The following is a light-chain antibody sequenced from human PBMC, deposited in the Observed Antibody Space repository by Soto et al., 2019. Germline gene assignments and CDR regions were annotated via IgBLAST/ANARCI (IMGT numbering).Light chain of an antibody. J-gene: IGLJ1*01. CDR1: SSDIGGYDL. V-gene: IGLV2-23*02. Sequence: QSALTQPASVSGSPGQSITISCTGTSSDIGGYDLVSWYQQHPGKAPKLIIYEVSKRPSGFSPRFSGSKPGNTASLTISGLQAEDEADYYCCSYAGSSDVFGPGTKVTVL. CDR2: EVS. CDR3: CSYAGSSDV.